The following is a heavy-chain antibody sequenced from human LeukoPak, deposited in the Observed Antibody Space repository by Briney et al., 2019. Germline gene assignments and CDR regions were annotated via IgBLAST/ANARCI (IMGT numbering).Heavy chain of an antibody. V-gene: IGHV3-74*01. Sequence: GGSLRLSCAASGFTFSSYWMHWVRQPPGKGQVWVSRINSDGSSTSYAASVKGRFTISRDNAKNTLYLQMNSLRAEDTAVYYCAREVDYGDYEGGTIDYWGQGTLVTVSS. J-gene: IGHJ4*02. CDR2: INSDGSST. D-gene: IGHD4-17*01. CDR3: AREVDYGDYEGGTIDY. CDR1: GFTFSSYW.